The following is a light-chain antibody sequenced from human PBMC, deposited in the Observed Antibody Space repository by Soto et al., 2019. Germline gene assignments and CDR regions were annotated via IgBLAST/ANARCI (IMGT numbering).Light chain of an antibody. Sequence: QSVLTQPASVSGSPRQSITISCTGTSSDVGGYHFVSWYQQHPGKAPKLMIYDVSNRPSGVSNRFSGSKSGNPASLTISGLQAEDEADYYCTSYTSSNTYVFGPGTKLTVL. CDR3: TSYTSSNTYV. CDR1: SSDVGGYHF. CDR2: DVS. J-gene: IGLJ1*01. V-gene: IGLV2-14*01.